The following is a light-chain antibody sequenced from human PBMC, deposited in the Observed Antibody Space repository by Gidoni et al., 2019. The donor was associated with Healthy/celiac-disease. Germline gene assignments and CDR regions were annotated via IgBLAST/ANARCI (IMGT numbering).Light chain of an antibody. CDR3: QQSYSTPKLT. Sequence: DIQMPQSPSSLSASVGDRVTITCRASQSISSYLNWYQQKPGKAPKLLIYAASSLQSGDPSRFSGSGSGTDFTLTISSLQPEDFATYYCQQSYSTPKLTFGGGTKVEIK. J-gene: IGKJ4*01. CDR1: QSISSY. V-gene: IGKV1-39*01. CDR2: AAS.